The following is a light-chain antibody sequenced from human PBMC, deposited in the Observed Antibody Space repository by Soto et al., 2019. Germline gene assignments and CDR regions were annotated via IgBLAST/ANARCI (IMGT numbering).Light chain of an antibody. CDR2: GAS. CDR3: QQYYSIPFT. J-gene: IGKJ2*01. V-gene: IGKV4-1*01. Sequence: DFVMTQAPDSLAVSLGERATINCKSSQSVLYNSNNKNHLGWFQQKPGHPPKLLIYGASFRPSGVPDRFSGSGSGTDFTLTISSLQDEDVAVYYCQQYYSIPFTFGQGTKL. CDR1: QSVLYNSNNKNH.